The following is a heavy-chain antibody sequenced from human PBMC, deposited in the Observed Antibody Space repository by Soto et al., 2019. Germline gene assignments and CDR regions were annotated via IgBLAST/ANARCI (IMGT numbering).Heavy chain of an antibody. CDR2: IYYSGST. CDR1: GGSINSSSYF. CDR3: ARHYSSGSRNWFDP. Sequence: SETLSLTCSVSGGSINSSSYFWGWVRQPPGKGLEWIGSIYYSGSTYYNPSLRSRVTISVDTSKNQFSLKLSSVTAADTAVFYCARHYSSGSRNWFDPWGQGTLVTVSS. D-gene: IGHD6-19*01. J-gene: IGHJ5*02. V-gene: IGHV4-39*01.